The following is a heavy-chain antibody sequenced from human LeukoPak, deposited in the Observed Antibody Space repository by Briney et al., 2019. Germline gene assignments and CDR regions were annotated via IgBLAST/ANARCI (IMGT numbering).Heavy chain of an antibody. D-gene: IGHD1-7*01. J-gene: IGHJ4*02. CDR2: IYPSDTDT. Sequence: GESLKISCTGSGYRFTDFWIGWVRQMPGEGLEWMGMIYPSDTDTKYSPSFRGQVTISADKSTSTAYLHWNSLKASDGAIYYCARLPVSGTHFDTWGRGTLVTVSS. CDR3: ARLPVSGTHFDT. CDR1: GYRFTDFW. V-gene: IGHV5-51*01.